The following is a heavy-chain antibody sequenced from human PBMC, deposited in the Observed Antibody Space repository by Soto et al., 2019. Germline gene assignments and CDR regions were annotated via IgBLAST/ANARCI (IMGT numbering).Heavy chain of an antibody. V-gene: IGHV5-51*01. CDR1: GYSFSDYW. Sequence: GESLKISCKTSGYSFSDYWIGWVRQMPGKGREWMAIIHPGDSDTTYSPSFQGQATISADKSITTAYLQWSSLKASDTAMYYCARHLRGYGMDVWGRGTTVTVSS. CDR2: IHPGDSDT. CDR3: ARHLRGYGMDV. J-gene: IGHJ6*02. D-gene: IGHD3-10*01.